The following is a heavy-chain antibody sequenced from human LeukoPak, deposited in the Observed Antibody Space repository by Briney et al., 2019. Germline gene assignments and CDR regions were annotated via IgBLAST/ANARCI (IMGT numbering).Heavy chain of an antibody. Sequence: GGSLRLSCAASGFIFSSYTMNWVRQAPGKGLEWVSAISGSGGSTYYADSVKGRFTISRDNSKNTLYLQMNSLRAEDTAVYYCAKAPSRGSYYRDYFDYWGQGTLVTVSS. D-gene: IGHD1-26*01. CDR2: ISGSGGST. CDR3: AKAPSRGSYYRDYFDY. CDR1: GFIFSSYT. J-gene: IGHJ4*02. V-gene: IGHV3-23*01.